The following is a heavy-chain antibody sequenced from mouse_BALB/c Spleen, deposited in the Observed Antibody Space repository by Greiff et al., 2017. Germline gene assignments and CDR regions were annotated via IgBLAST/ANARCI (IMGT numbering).Heavy chain of an antibody. Sequence: QVQLQQPGAELVKPGASVKMSCKASGYTFTSYNMHWVKQTPGQGLEWIGAIYPGNGDTSYNQKFKGKATLTADKSSSTAYMQLSSLTSEDSAVYYCARRRELLRGGYYFDYWGQGTTLTVSS. CDR1: GYTFTSYN. CDR3: ARRRELLRGGYYFDY. J-gene: IGHJ2*01. V-gene: IGHV1-12*01. CDR2: IYPGNGDT. D-gene: IGHD1-1*01.